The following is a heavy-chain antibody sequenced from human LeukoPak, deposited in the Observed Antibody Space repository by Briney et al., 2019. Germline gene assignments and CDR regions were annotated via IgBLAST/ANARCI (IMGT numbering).Heavy chain of an antibody. CDR1: GFTFSTYA. J-gene: IGHJ4*02. CDR3: ARDWYDY. Sequence: GGSLRLSCAASGFTFSTYAMIWVRQAPGKGLEWVSVIGGSGSYTYYADSVKGRFTISRDNSKDTLYLQMNSLRAEDTAVYYCARDWYDYWGQGTLVTVPS. V-gene: IGHV3-23*01. D-gene: IGHD6-13*01. CDR2: IGGSGSYT.